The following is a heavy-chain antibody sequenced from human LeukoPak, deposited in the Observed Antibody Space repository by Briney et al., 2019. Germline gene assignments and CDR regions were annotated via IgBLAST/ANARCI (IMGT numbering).Heavy chain of an antibody. CDR3: ARAGEYCTNGVCYIRGFDY. CDR1: GFTFSSYG. V-gene: IGHV3-33*01. D-gene: IGHD2-8*01. CDR2: IWYDGSNK. Sequence: TGGSLRLSCAASGFTFSSYGMHWARQAPGKGLEWVAVIWYDGSNKYYADSVKGRFTISRDNSKNTLYLQMNSLRAEDTAVYYCARAGEYCTNGVCYIRGFDYWGQGTLVTVSS. J-gene: IGHJ4*02.